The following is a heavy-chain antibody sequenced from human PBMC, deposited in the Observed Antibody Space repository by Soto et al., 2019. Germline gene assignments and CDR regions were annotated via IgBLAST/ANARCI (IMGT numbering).Heavy chain of an antibody. D-gene: IGHD6-19*01. CDR1: GFTFSSYG. CDR2: ISYDGSNK. J-gene: IGHJ6*02. CDR3: AKDRSSGWYEDYYGMDV. V-gene: IGHV3-30*18. Sequence: SLRLSCAASGFTFSSYGVHWVRHAPGKVLEWVAVISYDGSNKYYADSVKGRFTISRDNSKNTLYLQMNSLRAEDTAVYYCAKDRSSGWYEDYYGMDVWGQGTTVTVSS.